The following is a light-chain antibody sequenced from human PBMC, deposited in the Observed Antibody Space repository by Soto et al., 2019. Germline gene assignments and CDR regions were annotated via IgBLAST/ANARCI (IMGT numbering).Light chain of an antibody. J-gene: IGLJ3*02. CDR1: SSDVGKYKY. Sequence: QSALTQPASVSGSPGQSITISCSGTSSDVGKYKYVSWYQQYPGKAPKLIIYEVTNRPSGVSNRFSGSKSGNTASLTISGLQAEDEADYYCSSYTSSSTGVFGGGTKLTVL. CDR2: EVT. V-gene: IGLV2-14*01. CDR3: SSYTSSSTGV.